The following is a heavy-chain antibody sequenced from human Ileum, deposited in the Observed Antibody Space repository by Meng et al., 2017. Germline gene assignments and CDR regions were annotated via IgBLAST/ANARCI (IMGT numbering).Heavy chain of an antibody. J-gene: IGHJ4*02. D-gene: IGHD2-21*01. CDR3: ARGAIGTRPFDY. V-gene: IGHV4-4*02. CDR2: IYHSGAF. CDR1: GDSISTNW. Sequence: VQLEQSRPGLVTPSRSTSLTCAASGDSISTNWWNWVRLPPGKGLEWIGEIYHSGAFNYTPSLRSRVTISVDKSKNQLSLKLGSLTAADTAVYYCARGAIGTRPFDYWGQGTLVTVSS.